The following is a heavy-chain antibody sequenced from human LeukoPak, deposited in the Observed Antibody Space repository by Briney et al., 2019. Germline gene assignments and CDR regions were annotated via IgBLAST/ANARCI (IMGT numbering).Heavy chain of an antibody. V-gene: IGHV1-2*02. CDR2: INPNSGGT. Sequence: GASVKVSCTASGYTFTGYYMHWVRQAPGQGLEWMGWINPNSGGTNYAQKFQGRVTMTRDTSISTAYMELSRLRSDDTAVYYCARIYADTSGRYYFDYWGQGTLVTVSS. CDR3: ARIYADTSGRYYFDY. CDR1: GYTFTGYY. D-gene: IGHD5-18*01. J-gene: IGHJ4*02.